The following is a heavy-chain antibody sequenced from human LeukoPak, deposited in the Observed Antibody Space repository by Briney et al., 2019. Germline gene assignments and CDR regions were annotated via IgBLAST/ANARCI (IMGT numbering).Heavy chain of an antibody. CDR3: AISYSSSWYLHYYYGMDV. Sequence: PSETLSLTCTVSGGSISSSSYYWGWIRQPPGKGLEWIGSIYYSGSTYYNPSLKSRVTISVDTSKNQFSLKLSSVTAADTAVYYCAISYSSSWYLHYYYGMDVWGQGTTVTVSS. D-gene: IGHD6-13*01. V-gene: IGHV4-39*01. CDR2: IYYSGST. J-gene: IGHJ6*02. CDR1: GGSISSSSYY.